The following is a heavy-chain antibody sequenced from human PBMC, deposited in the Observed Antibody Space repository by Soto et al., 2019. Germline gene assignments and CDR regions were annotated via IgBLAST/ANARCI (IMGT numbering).Heavy chain of an antibody. J-gene: IGHJ6*02. V-gene: IGHV2-70*01. Sequence: SGPTLVNPTQTLTLACTFSGFSLNTTGMCVSWIRQPPGKPLEWLALIDWDDDKEYSTSLKTRLTISKDTSKNQVVLTMTNMEPVDTAKYYCARESGYTYGLDGYYYYGLDVWGQGTTV. CDR1: GFSLNTTGMC. CDR2: IDWDDDK. CDR3: ARESGYTYGLDGYYYYGLDV. D-gene: IGHD5-18*01.